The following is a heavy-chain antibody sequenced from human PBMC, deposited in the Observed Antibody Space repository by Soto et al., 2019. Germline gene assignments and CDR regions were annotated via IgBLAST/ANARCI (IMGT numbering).Heavy chain of an antibody. V-gene: IGHV4-4*02. Sequence: QVQLQESGPGLVKPSGTLSLTCAVSGGSISSSDWWTWVRQPPGKGLEWIGEIYRSGSTNYNSSLESRVTISIDKSKNQFSLKLSSVTAADTAVSYCATIHYWGQGTLVTVSS. CDR2: IYRSGST. CDR1: GGSISSSDW. CDR3: ATIHY. J-gene: IGHJ4*02.